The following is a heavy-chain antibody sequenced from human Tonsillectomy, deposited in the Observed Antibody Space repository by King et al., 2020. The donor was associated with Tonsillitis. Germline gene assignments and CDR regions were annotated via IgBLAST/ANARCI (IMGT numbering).Heavy chain of an antibody. V-gene: IGHV4-39*07. CDR1: GGSISNNNYY. Sequence: QLQESGPGLVKPSETLSLTCTVSGGSISNNNYYWGWIRQPPGTGLEWIGSIYYTGSTFYNPYLKSRVTISVDTSKNQFSVRLSSVTAADTAVYYCAGGSRWGLVDYWGQGALVTVSS. CDR2: IYYTGST. J-gene: IGHJ4*02. CDR3: AGGSRWGLVDY. D-gene: IGHD2-21*01.